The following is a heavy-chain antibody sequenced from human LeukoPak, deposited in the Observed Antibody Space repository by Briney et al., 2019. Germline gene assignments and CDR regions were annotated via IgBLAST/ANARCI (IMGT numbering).Heavy chain of an antibody. V-gene: IGHV3-30*02. J-gene: IGHJ6*03. CDR1: GFTFSSYG. CDR3: ANLDGTPGYSSSWYPPGVQYYYYYYMDV. Sequence: GGSLRLSCAASGFTFSSYGMHWVRQAPGKGLEWVAFIRYDGSNKYYADSVKGRFTISRDNSKNTLYLQMNSLRAEDTAVYYCANLDGTPGYSSSWYPPGVQYYYYYYMDVWGKGTTVTVSS. CDR2: IRYDGSNK. D-gene: IGHD6-13*01.